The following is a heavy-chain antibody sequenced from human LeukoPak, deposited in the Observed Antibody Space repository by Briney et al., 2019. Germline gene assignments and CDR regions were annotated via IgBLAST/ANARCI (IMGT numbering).Heavy chain of an antibody. CDR1: GGSISSYY. J-gene: IGHJ4*02. V-gene: IGHV4-59*12. CDR2: IYYSGST. Sequence: SETLSLTCTVSGGSISSYYWSWIRQPPGKGLEWIGYIYYSGSTNYNPSLKSRVTISVDTSKNQFSLKLSSVTAADTAVYYCARASKYVPYDYWGQETLVTVS. CDR3: ARASKYVPYDY. D-gene: IGHD4-11*01.